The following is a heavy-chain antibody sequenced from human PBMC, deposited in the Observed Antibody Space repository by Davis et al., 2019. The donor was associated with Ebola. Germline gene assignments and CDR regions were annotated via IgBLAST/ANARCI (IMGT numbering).Heavy chain of an antibody. CDR3: AKDRGDIVVVVPAHLFDP. V-gene: IGHV3-30*02. D-gene: IGHD2-15*01. J-gene: IGHJ5*02. Sequence: GESLKISCTVSGLTFGDYVMSWFRQAPGKGLEWVAVIWYDGSNKYYADSVKGRFTISRDNSKSTVHLQMNSLTVEDTAVYYCAKDRGDIVVVVPAHLFDPWGQGTLVTVSS. CDR2: IWYDGSNK. CDR1: GLTFGDYV.